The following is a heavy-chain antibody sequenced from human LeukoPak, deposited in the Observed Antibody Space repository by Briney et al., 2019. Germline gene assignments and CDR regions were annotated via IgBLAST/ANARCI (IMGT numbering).Heavy chain of an antibody. D-gene: IGHD4-17*01. CDR2: IHDSGTT. J-gene: IGHJ4*02. V-gene: IGHV4-59*01. CDR3: ARSPDYGDYFDY. CDR1: GGSISSYY. Sequence: SETLPLTCTVSGGSISSYYWSWIRQPPGKGLEWIGYIHDSGTTNYNPSLKSRVTISVDTSKNQFSLKLSSVTAADTAVYYCARSPDYGDYFDYWGQGTLVTVSS.